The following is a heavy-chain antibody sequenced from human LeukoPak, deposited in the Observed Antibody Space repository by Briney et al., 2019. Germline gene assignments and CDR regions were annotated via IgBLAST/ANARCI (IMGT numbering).Heavy chain of an antibody. Sequence: GGSLRLSCAASGFTFRNYVIHWVRQAPGKGLEWVAVTSSDLNVKLYADSVKGRFTISRDNSRSTLYLQMNSLRAEDTAVYYCAKEDDYVWGSYRYHYFDYWGQGTLVTVSS. CDR1: GFTFRNYV. D-gene: IGHD3-16*02. V-gene: IGHV3-30*18. CDR3: AKEDDYVWGSYRYHYFDY. CDR2: TSSDLNVK. J-gene: IGHJ4*02.